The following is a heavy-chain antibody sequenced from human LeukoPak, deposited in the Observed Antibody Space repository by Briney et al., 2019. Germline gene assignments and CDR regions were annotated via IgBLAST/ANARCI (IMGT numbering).Heavy chain of an antibody. CDR1: GGSFSAYY. Sequence: PSETLSLTRAAYGGSFSAYYWSWIRQPPGKGLEWIGNSYYSGSTYYNPSLKSRVTISVDTSKNQFSLKLSSVTAADTAVYYCARPYGSGSYYNPWGQGTLVTVSS. J-gene: IGHJ5*02. V-gene: IGHV4-34*01. CDR2: SYYSGST. D-gene: IGHD3-10*01. CDR3: ARPYGSGSYYNP.